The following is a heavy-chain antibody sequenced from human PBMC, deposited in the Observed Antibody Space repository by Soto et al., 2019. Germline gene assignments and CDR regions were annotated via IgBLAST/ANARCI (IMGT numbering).Heavy chain of an antibody. Sequence: CKGSGLTFTSSAVQWERQARGQRLEGIGWIVVGSGNTNYEQKFQERVTITRDMSTSTAYMELSRLRSEDTAVYYCAADGITGGEVVAAAYYYYGMDVWGQGTTVTVSS. CDR2: IVVGSGNT. CDR3: AADGITGGEVVAAAYYYYGMDV. CDR1: GLTFTSSA. D-gene: IGHD2-15*01. J-gene: IGHJ6*02. V-gene: IGHV1-58*01.